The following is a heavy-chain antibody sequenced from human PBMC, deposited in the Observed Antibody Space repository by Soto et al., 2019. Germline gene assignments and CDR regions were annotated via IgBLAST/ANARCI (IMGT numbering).Heavy chain of an antibody. Sequence: SETLSLTCAVYGGSFSGYYWSWIRQPPGKGLEWIGEINHSGSTNYNPSLKSRVTISVDTSKNQFSLKLSSVTAADSAVYYCARLGYGDLVDIWGQGTMVTVSS. D-gene: IGHD4-17*01. CDR1: GGSFSGYY. J-gene: IGHJ3*02. CDR3: ARLGYGDLVDI. V-gene: IGHV4-34*01. CDR2: INHSGST.